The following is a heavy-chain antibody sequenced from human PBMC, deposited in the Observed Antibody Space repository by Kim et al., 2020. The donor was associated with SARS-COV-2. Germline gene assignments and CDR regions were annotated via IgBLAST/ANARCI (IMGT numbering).Heavy chain of an antibody. Sequence: GGSLRLSCAASGFTFNSYAMSWVRQAPGKGLEWVSGIRGSGGSTNYEDSVMGRFTITRDNTKNTLYLQMDSLRADDTALYYCAKVSSGSSGWFEYFQHWGQGTLVTVSS. CDR1: GFTFNSYA. V-gene: IGHV3-23*01. CDR2: IRGSGGST. CDR3: AKVSSGSSGWFEYFQH. D-gene: IGHD6-19*01. J-gene: IGHJ1*01.